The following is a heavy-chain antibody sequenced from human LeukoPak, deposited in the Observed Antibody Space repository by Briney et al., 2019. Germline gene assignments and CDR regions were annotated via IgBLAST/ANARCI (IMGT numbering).Heavy chain of an antibody. CDR2: ISWNSGYI. CDR3: AKVRGTYSSGYFFDY. CDR1: AFTFDHYL. J-gene: IGHJ4*02. D-gene: IGHD6-19*01. Sequence: PGRSLILACAAHAFTFDHYLMPTVRQEPGKVLEWPSSISWNSGYICYADSVRSRFTTDRDNAKKSLDLQMNSLRAEDTAFYYCAKVRGTYSSGYFFDYWGQGTLVTVSS. V-gene: IGHV3-9*01.